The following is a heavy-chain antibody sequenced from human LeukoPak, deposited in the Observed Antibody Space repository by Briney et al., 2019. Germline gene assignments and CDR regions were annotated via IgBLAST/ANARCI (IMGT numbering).Heavy chain of an antibody. CDR2: IYPGYSDT. V-gene: IGHV5-51*01. CDR1: GYSFTNYW. CDR3: ARRLDYGGNSHGY. J-gene: IGHJ4*02. D-gene: IGHD4-23*01. Sequence: GASLQSSCKGSGYSFTNYWIGCGRQMPGKGLELMGIIYPGYSDTRYSPSLQGQVTISADKSISTAYLQWSSLKASDTAIYYCARRLDYGGNSHGYWGQGTLVTVPS.